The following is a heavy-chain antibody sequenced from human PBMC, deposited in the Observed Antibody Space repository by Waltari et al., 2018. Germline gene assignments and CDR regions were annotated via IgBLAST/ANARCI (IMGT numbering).Heavy chain of an antibody. CDR1: GLPSIGCR. J-gene: IGHJ4*02. CDR2: TSSASSFI. CDR3: ARVRDDPFYGGSGYSSA. D-gene: IGHD3-22*01. V-gene: IGHV3-21*06. Sequence: EVQLVETGGGLVKPGESLRLSCHRSGLPSIGCRLNWVRQAPGKGLEWVASTSSASSFIYYGESVKGRFTISRDNAKSQLYLQMNSLRVEDTVVYYCARVRDDPFYGGSGYSSAWGQGTLVVVSS.